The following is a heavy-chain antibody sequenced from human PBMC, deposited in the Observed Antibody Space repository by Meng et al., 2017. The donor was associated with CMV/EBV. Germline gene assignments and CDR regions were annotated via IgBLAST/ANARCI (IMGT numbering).Heavy chain of an antibody. V-gene: IGHV4-4*02. CDR2: IYHSGST. Sequence: GSISSSDWCSWVRQPPGKGLELIGEIYHSGSTNYNPSLKSRVTISVDKSKNQFSLKLSSVTAADTAVYYCARLGCSSTSCSRGWFDPWGQGTLVTVSS. D-gene: IGHD2-2*01. CDR3: ARLGCSSTSCSRGWFDP. J-gene: IGHJ5*02. CDR1: GSISSSDW.